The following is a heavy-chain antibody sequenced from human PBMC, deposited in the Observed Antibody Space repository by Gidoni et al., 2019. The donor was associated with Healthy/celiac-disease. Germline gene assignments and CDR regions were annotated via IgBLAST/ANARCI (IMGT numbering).Heavy chain of an antibody. V-gene: IGHV3-66*02. Sequence: EVQLVESGGGLVRPGGSLRLSCAASGFTVSSNYMSWVRQAPGKGLEWVSVIYSGGSTYYADSVKGRFTISTDNSKNTLYLQMNSLRAEDTAVYYCARDSRGSWYVYWGQGTLVTVSS. CDR1: GFTVSSNY. J-gene: IGHJ4*02. CDR3: ARDSRGSWYVY. CDR2: IYSGGST. D-gene: IGHD6-13*01.